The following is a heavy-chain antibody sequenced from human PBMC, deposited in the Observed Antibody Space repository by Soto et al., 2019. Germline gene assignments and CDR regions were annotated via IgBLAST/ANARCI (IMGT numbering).Heavy chain of an antibody. CDR1: GFTFSSHG. CDR3: ARDIVLVPAANYYYYYYGMDV. J-gene: IGHJ6*02. V-gene: IGHV3-30*03. D-gene: IGHD2-2*01. CDR2: ISYDGSNK. Sequence: GGSLRLSCAASGFTFSSHGLHWVRQAPGKGLEWVAVISYDGSNKYYADSVKGRFTISRDNSKNTLYLQMNSLRAEDTAVYYCARDIVLVPAANYYYYYYGMDVWGQGTTVTVSS.